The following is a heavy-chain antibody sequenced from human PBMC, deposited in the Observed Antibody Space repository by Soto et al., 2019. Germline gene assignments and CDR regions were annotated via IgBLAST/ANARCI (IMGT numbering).Heavy chain of an antibody. CDR2: IYYSGST. J-gene: IGHJ4*02. CDR3: ASKAGRSAAADKDY. Sequence: PSETLSLTCTVSGGSISSSSYYWGWIRQPPGKGLEWIGSIYYSGSTYYNPSLKSRVTISVDTSKNQFSLKLSSVTAADTAVYCCASKAGRSAAADKDYWGQGTLVTVSS. CDR1: GGSISSSSYY. V-gene: IGHV4-39*01. D-gene: IGHD6-13*01.